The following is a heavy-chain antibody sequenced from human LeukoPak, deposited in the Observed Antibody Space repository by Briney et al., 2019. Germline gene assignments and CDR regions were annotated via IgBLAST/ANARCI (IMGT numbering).Heavy chain of an antibody. D-gene: IGHD3-3*01. CDR1: GASISSSTYY. CDR2: INHSGST. J-gene: IGHJ6*03. Sequence: SETLSLTCTVSGASISSSTYYWSWIRQPPGKGLEWIGEINHSGSTNYNPSLKSRVTISVDTPKNQFSLKLSSVTAADTAVYYCARGRGGSGYLVRYYYYMDVWGKGTTVTVSS. V-gene: IGHV4-39*07. CDR3: ARGRGGSGYLVRYYYYMDV.